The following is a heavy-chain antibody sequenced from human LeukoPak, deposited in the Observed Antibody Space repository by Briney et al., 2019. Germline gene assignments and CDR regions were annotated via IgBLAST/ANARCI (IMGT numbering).Heavy chain of an antibody. CDR2: IYYSGST. CDR3: ARDLPQGYRSGGSCYSGDAFDI. V-gene: IGHV4-59*01. D-gene: IGHD2-15*01. J-gene: IGHJ3*02. Sequence: PSETLSLTCTVSGGSISSYYWSWIRQPPGKGLEWIGYIYYSGSTNYNPSLKSRVTISVDTSRNQFSLKLSSVTAADTAVYYCARDLPQGYRSGGSCYSGDAFDIWGQGQWSPSLQ. CDR1: GGSISSYY.